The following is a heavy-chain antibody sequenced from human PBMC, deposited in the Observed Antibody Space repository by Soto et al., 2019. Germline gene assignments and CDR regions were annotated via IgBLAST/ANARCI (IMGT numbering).Heavy chain of an antibody. CDR1: GCSIISGGYY. V-gene: IGHV4-31*03. J-gene: IGHJ4*02. CDR3: ARGGGYLPPDPHFDY. D-gene: IGHD5-12*01. CDR2: IYYSGST. Sequence: TLSLTCPVSGCSIISGGYYWSWIRQHPGKGLEWIGYIYYSGSTYYNPSLKSRVTISVDTSKNQFSLKLSSVTAADTAVYYCARGGGYLPPDPHFDYWGQGTLVTVSS.